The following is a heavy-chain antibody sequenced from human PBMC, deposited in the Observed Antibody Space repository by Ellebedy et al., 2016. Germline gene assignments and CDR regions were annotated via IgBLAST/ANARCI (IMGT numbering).Heavy chain of an antibody. Sequence: GGSLRLSCKGSGYSFTSYWIGWVRQMPGKGLEWMGIIYPGDSDTRYSPSFQGQVTISADKSISTAYLQWSSLKASDTAMYYCASIVVMGDPNSYGANYFDYWGQGTLVTVSS. CDR2: IYPGDSDT. J-gene: IGHJ4*02. V-gene: IGHV5-51*01. D-gene: IGHD5-18*01. CDR3: ASIVVMGDPNSYGANYFDY. CDR1: GYSFTSYW.